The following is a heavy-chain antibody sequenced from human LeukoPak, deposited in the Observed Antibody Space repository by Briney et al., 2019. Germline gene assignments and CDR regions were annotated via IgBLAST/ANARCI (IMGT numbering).Heavy chain of an antibody. V-gene: IGHV3-30*18. Sequence: PGGSLRLSCAASGFTFSNYGMHWVRQAPGEGLEWVAIISSVESDKYYADSVKGRFTISRDNSKNTQYLQMNSLRAEDTTVYYCAKDGPGFSGWADYWGQGTLVTVSS. CDR1: GFTFSNYG. J-gene: IGHJ4*02. CDR3: AKDGPGFSGWADY. D-gene: IGHD6-19*01. CDR2: ISSVESDK.